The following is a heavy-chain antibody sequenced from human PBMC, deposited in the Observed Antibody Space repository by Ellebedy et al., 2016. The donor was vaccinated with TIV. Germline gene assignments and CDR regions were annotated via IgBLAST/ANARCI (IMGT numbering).Heavy chain of an antibody. D-gene: IGHD2-21*02. J-gene: IGHJ3*02. Sequence: GESLKISXAASGFTFSDYNINWVRQAPGKGLEWVANIKQDGSDKNYLDSVKGRFTISRDNAKNSLYLQVDSLRVEDTAVYYCARDRGGLLMDGDAFDIWGQGTMVTVSS. CDR3: ARDRGGLLMDGDAFDI. CDR1: GFTFSDYN. CDR2: IKQDGSDK. V-gene: IGHV3-7*03.